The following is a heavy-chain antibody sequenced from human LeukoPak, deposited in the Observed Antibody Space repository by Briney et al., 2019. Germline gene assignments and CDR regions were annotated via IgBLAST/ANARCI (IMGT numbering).Heavy chain of an antibody. Sequence: SETLSLTCTVSGGSISSYYWSWIRQPPGRGLEWIGYIYYSGSTNYNPSLKSRVTISVDTSKNQFSLKLSSVTAADTAVYYCARVYYYYYMDVWGKGTTVTISS. CDR2: IYYSGST. CDR1: GGSISSYY. CDR3: ARVYYYYYMDV. V-gene: IGHV4-59*01. J-gene: IGHJ6*03.